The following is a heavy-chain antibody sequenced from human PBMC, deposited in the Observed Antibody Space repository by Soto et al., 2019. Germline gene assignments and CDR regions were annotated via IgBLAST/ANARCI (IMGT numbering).Heavy chain of an antibody. Sequence: GGSLRLSCAASGFTFSSYSMNWVRQAPGKGLEWVSSISSSSSYIYYADSVKGRFTVSRDNAKNSLYLQMNSLGAEETAVYYCEREEYYYYGMDVWGQGTTVTVSS. V-gene: IGHV3-21*01. J-gene: IGHJ6*02. CDR3: EREEYYYYGMDV. CDR2: ISSSSSYI. CDR1: GFTFSSYS.